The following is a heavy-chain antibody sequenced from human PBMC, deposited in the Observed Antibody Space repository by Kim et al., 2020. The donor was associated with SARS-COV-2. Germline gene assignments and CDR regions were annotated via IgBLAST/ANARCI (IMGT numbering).Heavy chain of an antibody. CDR3: AKKAATGSTEFLQH. J-gene: IGHJ1*01. CDR2: INSRGDST. D-gene: IGHD6-13*01. V-gene: IGHV3-23*01. Sequence: GGSLRLSCAASGFTFSTSAMNWVRQAPGKGLEWVSGINSRGDSTIYADSVRGRFTISRDNSKNTLYLQTNSLRAEDTAVYYCAKKAATGSTEFLQHWGPGALVAVSS. CDR1: GFTFSTSA.